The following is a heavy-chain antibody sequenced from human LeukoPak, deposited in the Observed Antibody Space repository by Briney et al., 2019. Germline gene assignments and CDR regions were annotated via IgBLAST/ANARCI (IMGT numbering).Heavy chain of an antibody. CDR3: ARHRPGERRFDP. Sequence: PSETLSLTCTVSGGSMSSYYWSWIRQPPGKGLEWIGYINYSGSTNYNPSLKSRVIISVDTSKNQFFLKLSSVTAADTAVYSCARHRPGERRFDPWGQGTLVTVSS. V-gene: IGHV4-59*08. D-gene: IGHD3-16*01. J-gene: IGHJ5*02. CDR1: GGSMSSYY. CDR2: INYSGST.